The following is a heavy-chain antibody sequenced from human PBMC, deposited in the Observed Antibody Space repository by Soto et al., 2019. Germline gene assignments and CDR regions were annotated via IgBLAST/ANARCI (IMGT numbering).Heavy chain of an antibody. CDR3: ARDSDYSNHFDY. CDR1: GFTFSSYE. CDR2: ISSSGSTI. Sequence: ESGGGLVQPGGSLRLSCAASGFTFSSYEMNWVRQAPGKGLEWVSYISSSGSTIYYADSVKGRFTISRDNAKNSLYLQMNSLRAEDTAVYYCARDSDYSNHFDYWGQGTLVTVSS. J-gene: IGHJ4*02. D-gene: IGHD4-4*01. V-gene: IGHV3-48*03.